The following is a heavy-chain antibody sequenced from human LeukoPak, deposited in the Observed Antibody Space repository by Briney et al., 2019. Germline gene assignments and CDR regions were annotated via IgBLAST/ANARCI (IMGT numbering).Heavy chain of an antibody. CDR3: ARRRVYSGSGEFDF. J-gene: IGHJ4*02. CDR2: IHYSGTT. Sequence: SETLSLTCTVSGGSISSYYWSWIRQPPGKGLEWIGYIHYSGTTNYNPSLKSRVTISLDTSRNQFSLKLTSVTTADTAVYYCARRRVYSGSGEFDFWGQGTLVTVSS. D-gene: IGHD5-12*01. V-gene: IGHV4-59*01. CDR1: GGSISSYY.